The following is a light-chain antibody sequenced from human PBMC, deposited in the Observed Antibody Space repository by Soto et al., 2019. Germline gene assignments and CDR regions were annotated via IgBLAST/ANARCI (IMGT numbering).Light chain of an antibody. V-gene: IGKV3-11*01. CDR1: QSVSTY. J-gene: IGKJ5*01. Sequence: EIVLTQSPATLSLSPGERATLSCRASQSVSTYLAWYQQKPGLAPRLLIYDASNRATGIPARFSGSGSGTDFTHTISSLEPEDFAVYYCQQRSTWPVITFGQGTRPEIE. CDR2: DAS. CDR3: QQRSTWPVIT.